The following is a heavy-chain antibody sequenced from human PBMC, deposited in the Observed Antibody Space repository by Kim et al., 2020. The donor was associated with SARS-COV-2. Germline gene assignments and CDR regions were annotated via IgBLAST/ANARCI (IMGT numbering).Heavy chain of an antibody. CDR3: ARGGSYAWFGELSGGWFDP. Sequence: ASVKVSCKASGYTFTSYYMHWVRQAPGQGLEWMGIINPSGGSTSYAQKFQGRVTMTRDTSTSTVYMELSSLRSEDTAVYYCARGGSYAWFGELSGGWFDPWGQGTLVTVSS. CDR2: INPSGGST. V-gene: IGHV1-46*01. J-gene: IGHJ5*02. D-gene: IGHD3-10*01. CDR1: GYTFTSYY.